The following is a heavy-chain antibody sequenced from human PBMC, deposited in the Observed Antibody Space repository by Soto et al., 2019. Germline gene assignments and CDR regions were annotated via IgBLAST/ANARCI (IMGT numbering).Heavy chain of an antibody. CDR3: ARQSYYDVLTGYLNWFDS. V-gene: IGHV5-51*01. Sequence: GESLKISCKGSGFSFTSYWIGWVRQMPGKGLEWMGIISPIDSDTRYSPSFEGQVTISADNSISTADLQWSSLKASDTGIYYFARQSYYDVLTGYLNWFDSWGRGTQVTVSS. CDR1: GFSFTSYW. D-gene: IGHD3-9*01. CDR2: ISPIDSDT. J-gene: IGHJ5*01.